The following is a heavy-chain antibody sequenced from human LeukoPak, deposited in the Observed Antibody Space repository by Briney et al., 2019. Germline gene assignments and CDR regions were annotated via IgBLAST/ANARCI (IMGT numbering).Heavy chain of an antibody. Sequence: GGTLRLSCAASGFTFSNYVMSWVRQVPGKGLEWVSSFSDSGGYTYYADSVKGRFTISRDNAKNSLYLQMNSLRAEDTAVYYCAELGITMIGGVWGKGTTVTISS. CDR3: AELGITMIGGV. D-gene: IGHD3-10*02. CDR1: GFTFSNYV. CDR2: FSDSGGYT. J-gene: IGHJ6*04. V-gene: IGHV3-23*01.